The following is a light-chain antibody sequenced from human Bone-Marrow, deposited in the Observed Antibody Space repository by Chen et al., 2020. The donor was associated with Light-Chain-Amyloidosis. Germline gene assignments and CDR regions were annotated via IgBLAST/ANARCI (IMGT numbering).Light chain of an antibody. V-gene: IGLV2-14*01. CDR2: EVT. CDR1: RSYGGGDKH. J-gene: IGLJ1*01. CDR3: SSYTITNTLV. Sequence: QAALTHPSSASGSPGKSITISRTGTRSYGGGDKHVSWYQQHPDKAPKLMIYEVTSRPSWVPDRFSGSKSDNTASLTISGLQTEDEADYFCSSYTITNTLVFGSGTRVTVL.